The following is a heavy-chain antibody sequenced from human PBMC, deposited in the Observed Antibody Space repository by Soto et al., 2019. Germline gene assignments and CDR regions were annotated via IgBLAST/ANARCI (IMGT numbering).Heavy chain of an antibody. Sequence: SVKVSCKASGGTFSSYAISWVRQAPGQGLEWMGGIIPIFGTANYAQKFQGRVTITADESTSTAYMELSSLRSEDTAVYYCARDRVAAASWFDPWGQGTLVTVSS. J-gene: IGHJ5*02. V-gene: IGHV1-69*13. CDR3: ARDRVAAASWFDP. CDR2: IIPIFGTA. CDR1: GGTFSSYA. D-gene: IGHD6-13*01.